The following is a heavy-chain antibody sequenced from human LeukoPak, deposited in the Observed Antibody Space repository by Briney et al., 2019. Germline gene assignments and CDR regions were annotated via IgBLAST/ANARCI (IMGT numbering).Heavy chain of an antibody. CDR1: GITLSNYG. D-gene: IGHD3-10*01. CDR3: AKRGVVIRIILVGFHKEAYYFDS. Sequence: GGSLRLSCAVSGITLSNYGMSWVRKAPGKGLEWVAGIRGSCGRTNYAGAVEGRYTISLDSDKNTLVLKMNSLGVEETAVYFCAKRGVVIRIILVGFHKEAYYFDSWGQGALVTVSS. V-gene: IGHV3-23*01. J-gene: IGHJ4*02. CDR2: IRGSCGRT.